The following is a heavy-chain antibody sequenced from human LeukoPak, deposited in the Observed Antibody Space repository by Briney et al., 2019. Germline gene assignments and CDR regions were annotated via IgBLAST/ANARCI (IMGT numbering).Heavy chain of an antibody. CDR1: GYTFTSYY. V-gene: IGHV1-46*01. Sequence: ASVMVSCKASGYTFTSYYMHWVRQAPGQGLEWMGIINPSGGSTSYAQKFQGRVTMTRDMSTSTVYMELSSLRSEDTAVYYCAREGGGKYGSGSYGTYYYYYYMDVWGKGTTVTVSS. J-gene: IGHJ6*03. CDR3: AREGGGKYGSGSYGTYYYYYYMDV. D-gene: IGHD3-10*01. CDR2: INPSGGST.